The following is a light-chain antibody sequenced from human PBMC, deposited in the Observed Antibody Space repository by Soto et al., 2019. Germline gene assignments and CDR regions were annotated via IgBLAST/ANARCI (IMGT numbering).Light chain of an antibody. J-gene: IGKJ5*01. Sequence: IQMTQYPSSLFASVGDRVTITCEATQDINIYLNWYQQKPGKAPNLLIYDASNLEIGVPSRFSGSGSGTHFTFTISSLQTEDIGTYYCQQYDSLPITFGRGTRLEI. CDR1: QDINIY. CDR3: QQYDSLPIT. CDR2: DAS. V-gene: IGKV1-33*01.